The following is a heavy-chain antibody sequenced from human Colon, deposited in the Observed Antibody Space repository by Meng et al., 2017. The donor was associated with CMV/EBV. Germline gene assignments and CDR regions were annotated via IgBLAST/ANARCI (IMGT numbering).Heavy chain of an antibody. V-gene: IGHV3-69-1*02. CDR2: ISSSSTI. D-gene: IGHD6-19*01. CDR1: GFTLSDYY. Sequence: GESLKISCAASGFTLSDYYMNWVRQAPGKGLEWVSSISSSSTIYYADSVKGRFTISRDNAKNSLYLQMNSLRAEDTAVYYCARVAGDPLYYYYGMDVWGQGTTVTVSS. J-gene: IGHJ6*02. CDR3: ARVAGDPLYYYYGMDV.